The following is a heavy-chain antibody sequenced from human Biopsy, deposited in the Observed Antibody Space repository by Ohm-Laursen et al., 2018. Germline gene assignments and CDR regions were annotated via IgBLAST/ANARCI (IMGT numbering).Heavy chain of an antibody. CDR2: VYYTGST. J-gene: IGHJ2*01. CDR3: ARDRGYYSDRTVPGYFDL. D-gene: IGHD3-22*01. Sequence: GTLSLTCSVSGGSIISYYWSWVRQPPGKGLEWIGYVYYTGSTDYNPSLQSRVTISVDTSKNHFSLRLRSVTPADTAIYYCARDRGYYSDRTVPGYFDLWGRGTLVTVSS. CDR1: GGSIISYY. V-gene: IGHV4-59*01.